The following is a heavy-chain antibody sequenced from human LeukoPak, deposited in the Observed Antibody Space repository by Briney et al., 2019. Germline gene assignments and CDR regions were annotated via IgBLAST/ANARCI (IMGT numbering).Heavy chain of an antibody. CDR2: IIPIFGTA. Sequence: SVKVSCKASGGTFSSYAISWVRQAPGQGLEWMGGIIPIFGTANYAQKFQGRVTITADESTSTAYMELSSLRSEDTAVYYCARDRAVAAINWFDPWGLGTLVTVSS. V-gene: IGHV1-69*13. CDR1: GGTFSSYA. J-gene: IGHJ5*02. D-gene: IGHD2-21*02. CDR3: ARDRAVAAINWFDP.